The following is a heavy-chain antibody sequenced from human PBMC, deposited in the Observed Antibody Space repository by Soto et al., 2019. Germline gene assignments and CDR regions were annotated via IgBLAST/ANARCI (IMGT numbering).Heavy chain of an antibody. CDR2: ISHTGAT. V-gene: IGHV4-34*01. CDR1: GGSFSGYF. CDR3: ARETYHYDSDAYKKTLVFDS. Sequence: SETLSLTCDVYGGSFSGYFWGWIRQSPEKGLEWIGEISHTGATNYNASFKSRVIISLASSKNQFSLRLNSVTAADTGVYFCARETYHYDSDAYKKTLVFDSWGPGTLVTVSS. J-gene: IGHJ4*02. D-gene: IGHD3-22*01.